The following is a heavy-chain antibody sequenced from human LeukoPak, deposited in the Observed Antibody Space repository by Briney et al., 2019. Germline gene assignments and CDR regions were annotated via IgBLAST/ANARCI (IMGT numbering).Heavy chain of an antibody. V-gene: IGHV1-18*04. CDR2: ISAYNGNT. D-gene: IGHD3-10*01. Sequence: ASMKVSCKASGYTFTSYGISWVRQAPGQGLEWMGWISAYNGNTNYAQKLQGRVTMTTDTSTSTAYMELRSLRSDDTAVYYCARDQRRITMVRMDYWGQGTLVTVPS. J-gene: IGHJ4*02. CDR3: ARDQRRITMVRMDY. CDR1: GYTFTSYG.